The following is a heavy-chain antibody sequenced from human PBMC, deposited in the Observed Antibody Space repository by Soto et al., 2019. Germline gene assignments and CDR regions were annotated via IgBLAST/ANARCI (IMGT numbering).Heavy chain of an antibody. Sequence: QVQLVQSGAEVKKPGSSVKVSCKASGGTFSSNAISWVRQALGQGLEWMGGIIPIYASPNYAQHFPGRVTVTADKATSTAYLELSRLKFADSAIYYCAVTVTGSRSPLAHWGRGTLVIVSS. CDR1: GGTFSSNA. J-gene: IGHJ4*02. D-gene: IGHD3-9*01. CDR2: IIPIYASP. V-gene: IGHV1-69*06. CDR3: AVTVTGSRSPLAH.